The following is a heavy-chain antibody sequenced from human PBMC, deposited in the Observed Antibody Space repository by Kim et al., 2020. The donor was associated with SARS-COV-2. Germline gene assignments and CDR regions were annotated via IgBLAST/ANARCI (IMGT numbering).Heavy chain of an antibody. CDR2: IYPGDSDT. V-gene: IGHV5-51*01. Sequence: GESLKISCKGSGYSFTSYWIGWVRQMPGKGLEWMGIIYPGDSDTRYSPSFQGQVTISADKSISTAYLQWSSLKASDTAMYYCARLESYSSSQTPTAHYGMDVWGQGTTVTVSS. CDR1: GYSFTSYW. J-gene: IGHJ6*02. CDR3: ARLESYSSSQTPTAHYGMDV. D-gene: IGHD6-13*01.